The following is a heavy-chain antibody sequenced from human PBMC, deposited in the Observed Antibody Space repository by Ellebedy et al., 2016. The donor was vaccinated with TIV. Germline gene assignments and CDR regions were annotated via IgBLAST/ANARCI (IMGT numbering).Heavy chain of an antibody. J-gene: IGHJ4*02. V-gene: IGHV3-7*01. CDR3: AQGGSGWYGGY. Sequence: GESLKISCVASGFTFSNYWMNWVRQAPGKGLEWVANIRQDGGDKNYADSVKGRFTISRDNAKNSLYLQMNCLRAEDTAVYYCAQGGSGWYGGYWGQGTLVTVSS. CDR2: IRQDGGDK. D-gene: IGHD6-19*01. CDR1: GFTFSNYW.